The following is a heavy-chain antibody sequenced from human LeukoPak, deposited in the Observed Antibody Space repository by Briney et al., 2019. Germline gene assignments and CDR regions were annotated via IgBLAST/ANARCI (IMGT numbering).Heavy chain of an antibody. V-gene: IGHV3-21*01. J-gene: IGHJ3*02. D-gene: IGHD5-24*01. Sequence: GGSLRLSCAASGFTFSSYSMNWVRQAPGKGLEWVSSISSSSSYIYYADSVKGRFTISRDNAKNSLYLQMNSLRAEDTAVYYCARGGDGYRSDAFDIWGQGTMVTVSS. CDR1: GFTFSSYS. CDR2: ISSSSSYI. CDR3: ARGGDGYRSDAFDI.